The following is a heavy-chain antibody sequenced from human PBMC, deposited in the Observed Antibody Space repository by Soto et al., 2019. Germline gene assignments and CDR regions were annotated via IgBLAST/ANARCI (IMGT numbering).Heavy chain of an antibody. V-gene: IGHV4-31*03. CDR3: ARKVEMATIALYY. CDR1: GGSINSGAYC. CDR2: VYYSGST. Sequence: QVQLQESGPGLVKPSQTLSLTCTVSGGSINSGAYCWTWIRQHPGKGLEWIGYVYYSGSTYYNPSLKSRVTISVDTSKNQFSLKLSSVTAADTAVYYCARKVEMATIALYYWGQGTLVTVSS. J-gene: IGHJ4*02. D-gene: IGHD5-12*01.